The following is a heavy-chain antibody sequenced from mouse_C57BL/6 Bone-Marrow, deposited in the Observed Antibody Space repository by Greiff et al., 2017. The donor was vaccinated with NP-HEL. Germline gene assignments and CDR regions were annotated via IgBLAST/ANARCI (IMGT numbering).Heavy chain of an antibody. CDR3: AREVTTVVATGRYFDY. D-gene: IGHD1-1*01. J-gene: IGHJ2*01. V-gene: IGHV14-3*01. CDR1: GFNIKNTY. Sequence: EVKLQESVAELVRPGASVKLSCTASGFNIKNTYMHWVKQRPEQGLEWIGRIDPANGNTKYAPKFQGKATITADTSSNTAYLQLSSLTSEDTAIYYCAREVTTVVATGRYFDYWGQGTTLTVSS. CDR2: IDPANGNT.